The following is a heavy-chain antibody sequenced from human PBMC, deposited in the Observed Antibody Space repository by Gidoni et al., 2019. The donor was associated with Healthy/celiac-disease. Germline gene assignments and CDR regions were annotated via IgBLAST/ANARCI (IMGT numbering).Heavy chain of an antibody. J-gene: IGHJ4*02. CDR1: GFTFSDYY. CDR2: ISSSSSYT. Sequence: QVQLVESGGGLVKPGGSLRLSCAASGFTFSDYYMSWIRQAPGKGLEWVSYISSSSSYTNYADSVKGRFTISRDNAKNSLYLQMNSLRAEDTAVYYCARDKTYYYGSGSYAPFDYWGQGTLVTVSS. V-gene: IGHV3-11*06. D-gene: IGHD3-10*01. CDR3: ARDKTYYYGSGSYAPFDY.